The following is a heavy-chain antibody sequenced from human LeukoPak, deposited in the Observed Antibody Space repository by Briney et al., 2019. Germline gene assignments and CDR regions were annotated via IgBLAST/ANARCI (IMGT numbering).Heavy chain of an antibody. CDR2: IYTSGST. V-gene: IGHV4-4*07. CDR3: ASTAVVVAATSDAFDI. CDR1: GGSISSYY. Sequence: SETLSLTCTVSGGSISSYYWSWIRQPAGKGLEWIGRIYTSGSTNYNPSLKSRVTMSVDTSKNQFSLKLSSVTAAGTAVYYCASTAVVVAATSDAFDIWGQGTMVTVSS. D-gene: IGHD2-15*01. J-gene: IGHJ3*02.